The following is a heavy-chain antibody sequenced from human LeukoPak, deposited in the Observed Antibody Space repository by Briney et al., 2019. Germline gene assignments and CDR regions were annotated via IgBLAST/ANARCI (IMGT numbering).Heavy chain of an antibody. V-gene: IGHV4-34*01. J-gene: IGHJ4*02. D-gene: IGHD4-17*01. Sequence: SETLSLTCAVYGGSFSGYYWSWIRQPPGKGLEWIGEINHSGSTNYNPSLKSRVTISVDTSKNQFSLKLSSVTAADTAVYYCARVMKYGDYFDYWGQGTLVTVSS. CDR1: GGSFSGYY. CDR2: INHSGST. CDR3: ARVMKYGDYFDY.